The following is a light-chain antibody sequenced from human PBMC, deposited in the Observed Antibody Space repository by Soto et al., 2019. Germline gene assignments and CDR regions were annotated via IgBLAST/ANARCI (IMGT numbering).Light chain of an antibody. CDR2: AAH. CDR1: QGISRW. CDR3: QETDSFPRFT. V-gene: IGKV1-12*01. J-gene: IGKJ3*01. Sequence: DIQMTQSPSSVSASVGDKVTITCRASQGISRWLTWYQQKPGKAPKVLIYAAHTLESGVPSRFXGSGSGTEFTLTISSLQPEDAATYYCQETDSFPRFTFGPGTKVDIK.